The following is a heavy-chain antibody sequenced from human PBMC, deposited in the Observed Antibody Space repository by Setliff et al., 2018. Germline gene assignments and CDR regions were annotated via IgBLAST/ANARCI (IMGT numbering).Heavy chain of an antibody. CDR3: AILAFTYYYDSSGYYPHDY. J-gene: IGHJ4*02. D-gene: IGHD3-22*01. Sequence: ASVKVSCKVSGYTLTELSMHWVRQAPGKGLEWMGGFDPEDGETIYAQKFQGRVTMTEDTSTDTAYMELSSLRSEDTAVYYCAILAFTYYYDSSGYYPHDYWGQGTLVTVSS. CDR1: GYTLTELS. CDR2: FDPEDGET. V-gene: IGHV1-24*01.